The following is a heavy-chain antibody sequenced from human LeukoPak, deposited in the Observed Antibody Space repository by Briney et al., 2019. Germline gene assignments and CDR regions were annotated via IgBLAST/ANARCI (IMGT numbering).Heavy chain of an antibody. J-gene: IGHJ6*02. Sequence: ASVKVSCKASGYTFTSYGISWVRQAPGQGLEWMGWISAYNGNTNYAQKLQGRVTMTTDTSTSTAYMELRSLRSDDTAVYYCARVGVVNPPWGVGHYYYYGMDVWGQGTTVTVSS. CDR1: GYTFTSYG. CDR3: ARVGVVNPPWGVGHYYYYGMDV. D-gene: IGHD2-15*01. CDR2: ISAYNGNT. V-gene: IGHV1-18*01.